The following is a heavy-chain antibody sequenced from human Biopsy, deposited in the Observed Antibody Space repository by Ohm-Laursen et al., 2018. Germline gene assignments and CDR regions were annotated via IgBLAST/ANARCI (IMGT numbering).Heavy chain of an antibody. CDR1: DSSVSHDYF. CDR2: IYHGSGT. CDR3: ARGLPRIAPMVRGRRTWFDP. J-gene: IGHJ5*02. V-gene: IGHV4-38-2*02. D-gene: IGHD3-10*01. Sequence: SDTLSLTCSVSDSSVSHDYFWTWIRQPPGKGLEWIGSIYHGSGTSYNPSVETRVAITLDKAKNQFSLNLYSVTAADTAVYFCARGLPRIAPMVRGRRTWFDPWGQGTLVTVSS.